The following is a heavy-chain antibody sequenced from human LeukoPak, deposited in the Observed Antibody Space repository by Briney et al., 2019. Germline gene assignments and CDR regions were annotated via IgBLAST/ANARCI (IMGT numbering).Heavy chain of an antibody. CDR2: IYTSGST. Sequence: SETLSLTCTVSGGSISNYYWTWIRQPAGEGLEWIGHIYTSGSTDFNPSLNSRVTMSVDTSKNQFSLKLSSVTAADTAVYYCARVYYYDNSVYGKDYFDYWGQGTLVTVSS. CDR1: GGSISNYY. D-gene: IGHD3-22*01. V-gene: IGHV4-4*07. CDR3: ARVYYYDNSVYGKDYFDY. J-gene: IGHJ4*02.